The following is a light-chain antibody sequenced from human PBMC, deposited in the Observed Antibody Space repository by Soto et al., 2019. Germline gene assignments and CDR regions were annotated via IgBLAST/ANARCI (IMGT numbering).Light chain of an antibody. CDR3: SSFTSSSTLL. V-gene: IGLV2-14*03. CDR2: EIS. CDR1: SSDVGGYNY. J-gene: IGLJ3*02. Sequence: QSALTQPASVSGSPGQSITISCTGTSSDVGGYNYVSWYQQHPGKAPKLMIYEISNRPSGVSNRFSGSNSGNTASLTISGLQAEDEADYYCSSFTSSSTLLFCGGTKLTVL.